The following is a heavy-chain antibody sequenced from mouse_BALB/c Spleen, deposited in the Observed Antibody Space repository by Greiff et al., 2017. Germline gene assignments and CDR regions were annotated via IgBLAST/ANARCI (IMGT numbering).Heavy chain of an antibody. CDR3: TVFYYGNGGYFDV. J-gene: IGHJ1*01. D-gene: IGHD2-1*01. CDR2: IYPGNSDT. CDR1: GYTFTSYW. V-gene: IGHV1-5*01. Sequence: EVQVVESGTVLARPGASVKMSCKASGYTFTSYWMHWVKQRPGQGLEWIGAIYPGNSDTSYNQKFKGKAKLTAVTSTSTAYMELSSLTNEDSAVYYCTVFYYGNGGYFDVWGAGTTVTVSS.